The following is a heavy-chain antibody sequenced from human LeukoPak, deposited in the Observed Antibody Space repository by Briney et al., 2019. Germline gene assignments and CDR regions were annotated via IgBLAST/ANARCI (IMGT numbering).Heavy chain of an antibody. Sequence: GGSLRLSCAASGLTVSSNYMSWVRQAPGKGLEWVSTLFIGGTSKYADSVKGRFTISRDNSKNTLYLQMNSLRVEDTALYFCAGSVYSQPDQWGQGTQVAVSS. D-gene: IGHD4-11*01. J-gene: IGHJ4*02. V-gene: IGHV3-53*01. CDR3: AGSVYSQPDQ. CDR2: LFIGGTS. CDR1: GLTVSSNY.